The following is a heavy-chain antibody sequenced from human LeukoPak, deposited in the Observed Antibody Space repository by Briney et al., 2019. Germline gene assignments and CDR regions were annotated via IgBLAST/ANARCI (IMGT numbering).Heavy chain of an antibody. CDR2: IYWNDDE. Sequence: SGPTLVNPTQTLTLTCTFSGFSLSTSGVGVAWIRQPPGKALECLALIYWNDDERYSPSLKSRLTITKDTSKNQVVLTMTNMDPVDTATYYCAHSLRPATFDYWGQGTLVTVSS. D-gene: IGHD2-2*01. CDR1: GFSLSTSGVG. V-gene: IGHV2-5*01. J-gene: IGHJ4*02. CDR3: AHSLRPATFDY.